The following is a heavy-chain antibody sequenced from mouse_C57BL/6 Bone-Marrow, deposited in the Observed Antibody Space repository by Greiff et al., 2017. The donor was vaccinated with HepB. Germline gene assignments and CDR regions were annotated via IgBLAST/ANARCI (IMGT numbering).Heavy chain of an antibody. Sequence: EVKLMESGPGLVKPSQSLSLTCSVTGYSITSGYYWNWIRQFPGNKLEWMGYISYDGSNNYNPSLKNRISITRDTSKNQFFLKLNSVTTEDTATYYCARDNYSFYFDVWGTGTTVTVSS. J-gene: IGHJ1*03. CDR2: ISYDGSN. V-gene: IGHV3-6*01. D-gene: IGHD2-12*01. CDR3: ARDNYSFYFDV. CDR1: GYSITSGYY.